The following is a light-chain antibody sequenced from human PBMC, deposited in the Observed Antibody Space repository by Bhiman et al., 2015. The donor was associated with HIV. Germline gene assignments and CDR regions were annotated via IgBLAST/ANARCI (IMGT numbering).Light chain of an antibody. CDR2: DVS. Sequence: QSALTQPASVSGSPGQSITISCTGTSRDVGGYDYVSWYQQHPGKAPQLMIYDVSQRPSGISNRFSGSKSGNTASLTISGVQAEDEADYYCSSYTSSNTYVFASGTKVTV. J-gene: IGLJ1*01. CDR3: SSYTSSNTYV. V-gene: IGLV2-14*03. CDR1: SRDVGGYDY.